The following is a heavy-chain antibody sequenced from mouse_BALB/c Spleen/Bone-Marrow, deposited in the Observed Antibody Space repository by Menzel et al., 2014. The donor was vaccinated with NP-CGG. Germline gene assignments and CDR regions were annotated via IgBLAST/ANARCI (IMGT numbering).Heavy chain of an antibody. Sequence: LQQSGSELVRPGASVKLSCKASGYTFTSYWMHWVKQRHGQGLEWIGNIYPGSGSTNYDEKFKSKGTLTVDTSSSTAYRHLSSLTSEDSAVYYCTRDYYGSSYWYFDVWGAGTTVTGAS. V-gene: IGHV1S22*01. CDR1: GYTFTSYW. CDR3: TRDYYGSSYWYFDV. J-gene: IGHJ1*01. D-gene: IGHD1-1*01. CDR2: IYPGSGST.